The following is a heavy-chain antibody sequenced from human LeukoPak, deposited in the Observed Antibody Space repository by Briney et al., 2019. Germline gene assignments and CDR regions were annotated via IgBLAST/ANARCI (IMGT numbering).Heavy chain of an antibody. CDR2: IYYSGTT. CDR1: GGFVSSSSYF. J-gene: IGHJ4*02. V-gene: IGHV4-39*01. Sequence: SETLSLTCTVSGGFVSSSSYFWGWIRQPPGKRLEWIGSIYYSGTTYHNPSLKSRITISVDTSKNQFSLKLSSVTAADTAVYYCARPAWAAAAIDHWGQGTLVTVSS. CDR3: ARPAWAAAAIDH. D-gene: IGHD6-13*01.